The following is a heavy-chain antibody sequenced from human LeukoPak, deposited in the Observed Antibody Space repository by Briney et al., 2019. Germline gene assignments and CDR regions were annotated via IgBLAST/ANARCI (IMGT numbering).Heavy chain of an antibody. CDR2: ISAYNGKT. J-gene: IGHJ4*02. CDR1: DYTFTNYG. CDR3: ARTNLDCKNGVCYDY. V-gene: IGHV1-18*01. D-gene: IGHD2-8*01. Sequence: ASVKVSCKASDYTFTNYGVSWVRQAPGQGLEWMGWISAYNGKTYYAQKFQGRVTVTTDTSTSTAYMDLRSLRSDDTAVYYCARTNLDCKNGVCYDYWGQGTSVTVSS.